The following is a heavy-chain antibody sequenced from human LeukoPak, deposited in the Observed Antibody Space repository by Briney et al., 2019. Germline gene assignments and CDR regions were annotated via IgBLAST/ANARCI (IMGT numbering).Heavy chain of an antibody. CDR1: GFTFSSYG. CDR3: ARDLIHFDY. J-gene: IGHJ4*02. Sequence: GGSLRLSCAASGFTFSSYGMHWVRQAPGEGLEWVAVIWYDGSNKYYADSVKGRFTISRDNSKNTLYLQMNSLRAEDTAVYYCARDLIHFDYWGQGTLVTVSS. CDR2: IWYDGSNK. V-gene: IGHV3-33*01. D-gene: IGHD2-8*01.